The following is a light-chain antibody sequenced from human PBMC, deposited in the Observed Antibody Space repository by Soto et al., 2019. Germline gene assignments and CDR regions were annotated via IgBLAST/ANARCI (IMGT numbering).Light chain of an antibody. CDR3: QQQNSYSWA. Sequence: DIQMTQSPSTLSASVGDRVTITCRASQSISSWLAWYQQKPGKAPKRLIYDGSSLESGVLSRFSGSRAATEFTLTITSLQPYEVAADYYQQQNSYSWAFGQGTKVDIK. CDR1: QSISSW. CDR2: DGS. V-gene: IGKV1-5*01. J-gene: IGKJ1*01.